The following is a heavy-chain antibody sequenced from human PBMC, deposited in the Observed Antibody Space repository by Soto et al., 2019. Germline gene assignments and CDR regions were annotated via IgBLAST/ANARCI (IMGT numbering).Heavy chain of an antibody. CDR2: ISYDGTNK. D-gene: IGHD5-18*01. V-gene: IGHV3-30-3*01. Sequence: QVQLVESGGGVVQPGRSLRLSCAASGFTFSTYAMHWVRQAPGKGLEWVAVISYDGTNKYYADSVRGRFTISRDNSKNARFLQMNSLRAEDTAVYYCAKDGGGYNYGYVMLDKDYYGMDVWGQGTTVTVSS. J-gene: IGHJ6*02. CDR1: GFTFSTYA. CDR3: AKDGGGYNYGYVMLDKDYYGMDV.